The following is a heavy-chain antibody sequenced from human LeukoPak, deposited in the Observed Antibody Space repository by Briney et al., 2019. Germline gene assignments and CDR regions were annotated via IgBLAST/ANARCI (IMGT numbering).Heavy chain of an antibody. V-gene: IGHV3-30*18. CDR2: ISFGGAET. Sequence: PGRSLRLSCAASGFTLSDYGMHWVRQAPGMGLEWVAMISFGGAETYYGDSVKGRFSISRDSSKNTVYLQMNSLRAEDTAVYFCAKDWYSSRWCNWFDPWGQGTLVTVSS. CDR3: AKDWYSSRWCNWFDP. J-gene: IGHJ5*02. CDR1: GFTLSDYG. D-gene: IGHD6-13*01.